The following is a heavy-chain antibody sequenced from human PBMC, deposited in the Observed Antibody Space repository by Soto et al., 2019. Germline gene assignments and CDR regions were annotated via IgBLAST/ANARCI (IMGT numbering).Heavy chain of an antibody. CDR2: INGDGSYT. Sequence: EVQLVESGGGLVQPGGSLRLSCAASGFTFSTYWMHWVRQAPEKGLLWVSHINGDGSYTDFADSVKGRFTISRDNAKNTVYLQMQSLRVEDTAVYFCVRTWHGFDIWGPGTRVTVSS. J-gene: IGHJ3*02. V-gene: IGHV3-74*01. CDR1: GFTFSTYW. CDR3: VRTWHGFDI.